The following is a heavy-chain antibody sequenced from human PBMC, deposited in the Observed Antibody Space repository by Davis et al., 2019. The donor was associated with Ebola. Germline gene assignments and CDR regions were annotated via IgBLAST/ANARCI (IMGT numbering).Heavy chain of an antibody. CDR2: IYYSGST. V-gene: IGHV4-39*07. CDR3: ARLEAAAGLDY. Sequence: MPSETLSLTCTVSGGSVSSGSYYWGWIRQPPGKGLEWIGSIYYSGSTNYNPSLKSRVTISVDTSKNQFSLKLSSVTAADTAVYYCARLEAAAGLDYWGQGTLVTVSS. CDR1: GGSVSSGSYY. J-gene: IGHJ4*02. D-gene: IGHD6-13*01.